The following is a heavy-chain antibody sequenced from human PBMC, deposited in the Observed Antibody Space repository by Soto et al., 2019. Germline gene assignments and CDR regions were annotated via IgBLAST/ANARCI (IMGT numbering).Heavy chain of an antibody. D-gene: IGHD2-8*01. CDR3: ARGVLA. V-gene: IGHV4-30-2*01. Sequence: SETLSLTCSVSGGSVNSGGYSWSWIRQPPGKGLEWIGFISPSGSPAYNPSLKSRVTISVDRSNNQISLELSSVTAADTAVYYCARGVLAWGPGTLVTVS. J-gene: IGHJ5*02. CDR2: ISPSGSP. CDR1: GGSVNSGGYS.